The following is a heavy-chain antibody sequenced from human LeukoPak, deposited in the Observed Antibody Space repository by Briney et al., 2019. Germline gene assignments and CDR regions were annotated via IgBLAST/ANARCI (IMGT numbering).Heavy chain of an antibody. CDR1: SYSPTELS. CDR2: FDPEDGKT. Sequence: ASVKVSCKVSSYSPTELSMHWVRQAPGKGLEWMGGFDPEDGKTIYAQRLQGRVTMTEDTSTDTAYMQLRSLISEDSAVYYCATNLGIAVAGGAFDLWGQGTVVTVSS. V-gene: IGHV1-24*01. J-gene: IGHJ3*01. D-gene: IGHD6-19*01. CDR3: ATNLGIAVAGGAFDL.